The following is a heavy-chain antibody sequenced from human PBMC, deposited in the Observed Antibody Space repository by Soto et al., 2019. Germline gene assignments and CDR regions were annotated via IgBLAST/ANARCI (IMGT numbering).Heavy chain of an antibody. CDR3: ARNARASAEDYYYGMDV. D-gene: IGHD6-13*01. J-gene: IGHJ6*02. V-gene: IGHV1-69*01. CDR1: GGTFSSYA. CDR2: IIPIFGTA. Sequence: QVQLVQSGAEVKKPGSSVKVSCKASGGTFSSYAISWVRQAPGQGLEWMGGIIPIFGTANYAQKFQGRVTITADESTSTADMELSSLRSEDTAVYYCARNARASAEDYYYGMDVWGQGTTVTVSS.